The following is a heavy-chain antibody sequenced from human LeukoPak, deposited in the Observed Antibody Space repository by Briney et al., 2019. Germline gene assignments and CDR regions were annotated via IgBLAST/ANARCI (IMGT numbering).Heavy chain of an antibody. D-gene: IGHD6-19*01. J-gene: IGHJ5*02. Sequence: QPGGSLRLSCAASGFTFSSYWMSWVRQVPGKGLEWVANIKKDGSEKKYVDSVKGRFTISRDNAENSLYLQMNSLRVEDTAVYYCVREGGSDWYSGWFDPWGQGTLVTVSS. CDR1: GFTFSSYW. CDR2: IKKDGSEK. V-gene: IGHV3-7*01. CDR3: VREGGSDWYSGWFDP.